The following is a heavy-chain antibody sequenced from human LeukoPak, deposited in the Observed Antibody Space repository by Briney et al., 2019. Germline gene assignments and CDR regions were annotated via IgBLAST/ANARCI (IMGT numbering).Heavy chain of an antibody. CDR1: GFTFDDYA. V-gene: IGHV3-9*03. D-gene: IGHD3-22*01. CDR3: AKGDYYDSSGYYED. CDR2: ISWNSGSI. J-gene: IGHJ4*02. Sequence: PGRSLRLSCAASGFTFDDYAMHWVRRAPGKGLEWVSGISWNSGSIGYADSVKGRFTISRDNAKNSLYLQMNSLRAEDMALYYCAKGDYYDSSGYYEDWGQGTLVTVSS.